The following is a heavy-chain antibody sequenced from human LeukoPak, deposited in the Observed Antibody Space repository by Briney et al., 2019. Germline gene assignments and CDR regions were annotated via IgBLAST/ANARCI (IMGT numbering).Heavy chain of an antibody. CDR1: GFTFSNYW. Sequence: GGSLRLSCVASGFTFSNYWMSWVRQAPGKGLEWVANIKQDASEKYYVDSVKGRFTMSRDNAKNSLFLQMNSLRAEDTAVYYCARGYSSSWYDHWGQGTLVTVSS. V-gene: IGHV3-7*03. CDR3: ARGYSSSWYDH. D-gene: IGHD6-13*01. CDR2: IKQDASEK. J-gene: IGHJ5*02.